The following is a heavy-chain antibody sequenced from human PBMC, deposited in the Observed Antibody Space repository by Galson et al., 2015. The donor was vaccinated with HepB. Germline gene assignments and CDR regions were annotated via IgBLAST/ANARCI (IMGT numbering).Heavy chain of an antibody. CDR1: GGSISSYY. V-gene: IGHV4-59*01. Sequence: ETLSLTCTVSGGSISSYYWSWIRQPPGKGLEWIGYIYYSGSTNYNPSLKSRVTISVDTSKNQFSLKLSSVTAADTAVYYCARHKYYYDSLDLWGRGTLVTVSS. J-gene: IGHJ2*01. CDR2: IYYSGST. D-gene: IGHD3-22*01. CDR3: ARHKYYYDSLDL.